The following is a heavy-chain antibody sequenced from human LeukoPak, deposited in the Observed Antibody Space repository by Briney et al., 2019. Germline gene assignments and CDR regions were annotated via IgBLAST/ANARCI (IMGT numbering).Heavy chain of an antibody. J-gene: IGHJ6*03. V-gene: IGHV5-51*01. CDR2: IWPADSDT. CDR1: GYSFTSYW. CDR3: ARQCCGSYYPMDV. Sequence: GESLKISCKGSGYSFTSYWIAWVRQMPGKGLEWMGIIWPADSDTRYSPSFQGQVTISADKSISTAYLQWSSLKASDTAIYYCARQCCGSYYPMDVWGKGTTVTVSS. D-gene: IGHD1-26*01.